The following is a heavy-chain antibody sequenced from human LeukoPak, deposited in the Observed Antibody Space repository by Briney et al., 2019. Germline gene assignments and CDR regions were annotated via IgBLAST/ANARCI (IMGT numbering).Heavy chain of an antibody. CDR1: GFTFRIYA. D-gene: IGHD3-22*01. CDR3: ARGRGYYDSSGYYHPVY. V-gene: IGHV3-48*02. Sequence: GGSLRLSCAASGFTFRIYAMTWVRQAPGKGLEWVSYITTSSSTIYYADSVKGRFTTSRDNVKNSLYLQMNSLRDEDTAVYYCARGRGYYDSSGYYHPVYWGQGTLVTVSS. J-gene: IGHJ4*02. CDR2: ITTSSSTI.